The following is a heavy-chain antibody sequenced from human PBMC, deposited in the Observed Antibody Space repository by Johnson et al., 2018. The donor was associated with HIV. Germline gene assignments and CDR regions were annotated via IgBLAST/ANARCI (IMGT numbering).Heavy chain of an antibody. J-gene: IGHJ3*02. D-gene: IGHD2-21*02. CDR2: IKQDGSEK. V-gene: IGHV3-7*01. CDR3: ARDRVVVTATTTHDAFDI. Sequence: VQLMESGGGLVQPGGSLRLSCVAPGFTFSSYWMSWVRQAPGKGLEWVANIKQDGSEKYYVDSVKGRFTISRDNAKNSLYLQMNSLRAEDTAVYYCARDRVVVTATTTHDAFDIWGQGTMVTVSS. CDR1: GFTFSSYW.